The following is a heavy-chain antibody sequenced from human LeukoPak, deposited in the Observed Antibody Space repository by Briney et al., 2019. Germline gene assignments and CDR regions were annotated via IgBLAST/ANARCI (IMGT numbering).Heavy chain of an antibody. CDR2: ISYDGSNK. Sequence: QPGGSLRLSCAASEFTFSSYGMHWVRQAPGKGLEWVAVISYDGSNKYYADSVKGRFTISRDNSKNTLYLQMNSLRAEDTAVYYCAKGPTVTTWGWFDPWGQGTLVTVSS. V-gene: IGHV3-30*18. CDR3: AKGPTVTTWGWFDP. J-gene: IGHJ5*02. D-gene: IGHD4-17*01. CDR1: EFTFSSYG.